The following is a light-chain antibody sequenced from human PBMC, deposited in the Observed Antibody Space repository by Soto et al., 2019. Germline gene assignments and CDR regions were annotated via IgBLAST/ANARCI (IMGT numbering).Light chain of an antibody. V-gene: IGLV1-40*01. CDR1: SSNIGAGYG. CDR2: GNG. J-gene: IGLJ1*01. CDR3: QSYDSSLSGYG. Sequence: QSVLTQPPSVSGAPGRMVTICCTGSSSNIGAGYGVHWYQQLPGTAPKLLIYGNGNRPSGVPDRYSGSKSGTSASLAITGLQAEDEADYYCQSYDSSLSGYGFGTGTKVTVL.